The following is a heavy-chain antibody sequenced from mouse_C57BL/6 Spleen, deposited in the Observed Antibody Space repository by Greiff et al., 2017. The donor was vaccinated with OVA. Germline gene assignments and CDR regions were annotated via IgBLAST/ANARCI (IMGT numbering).Heavy chain of an antibody. D-gene: IGHD4-1*01. CDR3: ARSWDAFDY. Sequence: DVQLQESGPVLVKPGASVKMSCKASGYTFTDYYMNWVKQSHGKSLEWIGVINPYNGGTSYNQKFKGKATLTVDKSSSTAYMELNSLTSEDSAVYYCARSWDAFDYWGQGTTLTVSS. V-gene: IGHV1-19*01. CDR2: INPYNGGT. CDR1: GYTFTDYY. J-gene: IGHJ2*01.